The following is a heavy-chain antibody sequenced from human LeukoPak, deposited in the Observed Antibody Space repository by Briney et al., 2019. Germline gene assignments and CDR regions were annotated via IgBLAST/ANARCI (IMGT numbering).Heavy chain of an antibody. Sequence: ASVKVSCKAFGYTFTGYYMHWVRQAPGQGLEWMGWINPNSGGTNYAQKFQGRVTMTRDTSISTVYMELSSLRSEDTAVYYCARIMVRGVPEYMDVWGKGTTVTISS. J-gene: IGHJ6*03. CDR2: INPNSGGT. D-gene: IGHD3-10*01. CDR1: GYTFTGYY. CDR3: ARIMVRGVPEYMDV. V-gene: IGHV1-2*02.